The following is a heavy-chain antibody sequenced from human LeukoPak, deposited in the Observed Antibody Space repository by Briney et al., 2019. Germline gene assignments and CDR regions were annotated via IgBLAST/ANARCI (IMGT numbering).Heavy chain of an antibody. J-gene: IGHJ4*02. Sequence: XWXRQPXXXXLEWMGEINHSGSTNYNPSLKSRVTISVDTSKNQFFLKLSSVTAADTAVYYCARTLRFLEWLGFDYWGQGTLVTVSS. CDR3: ARTLRFLEWLGFDY. V-gene: IGHV4-34*01. CDR2: INHSGST. D-gene: IGHD3-3*01.